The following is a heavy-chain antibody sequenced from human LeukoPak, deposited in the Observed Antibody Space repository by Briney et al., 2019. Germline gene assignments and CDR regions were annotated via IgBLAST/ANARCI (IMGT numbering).Heavy chain of an antibody. V-gene: IGHV4-30-4*01. D-gene: IGHD3-16*01. J-gene: IGHJ4*02. CDR1: GGSISSGDYY. Sequence: SETLSLACTVSGGSISSGDYYWSWIRQPPGKGLEWIGYIYYSGSTYYNPSLKSRVTISVDTSKNQFSLKLSSVTAADTAVYYCARAPWGDYVDYWGQGTLVTVSS. CDR2: IYYSGST. CDR3: ARAPWGDYVDY.